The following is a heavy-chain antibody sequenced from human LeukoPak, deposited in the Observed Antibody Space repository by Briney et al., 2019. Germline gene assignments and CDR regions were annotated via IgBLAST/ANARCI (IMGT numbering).Heavy chain of an antibody. CDR3: ATLNVDYSRLQADY. J-gene: IGHJ4*02. D-gene: IGHD4-11*01. V-gene: IGHV3-23*01. Sequence: GGSLRLSCAASGFTFSSYAMSWVRQAPGKGLEWVSAISGSGGSTYYADSVKGRFTISRDNSKNTLYLQMNSLRAEDTAVYYCATLNVDYSRLQADYWGQGTLATVSS. CDR2: ISGSGGST. CDR1: GFTFSSYA.